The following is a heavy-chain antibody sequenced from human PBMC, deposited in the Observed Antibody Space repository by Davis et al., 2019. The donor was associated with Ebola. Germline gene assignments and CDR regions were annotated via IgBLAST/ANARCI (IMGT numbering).Heavy chain of an antibody. Sequence: SETLSPTCTVPGDPTSSGSYYWSWIRQPAGKGLEWIGHIYTSGSTNSNPSLQSRATISVDTSKNPFSLKLTSVTAADTAVYYCARDRHDTSGYGFWGQGTLVTVSS. CDR3: ARDRHDTSGYGF. CDR1: GDPTSSGSYY. D-gene: IGHD3-22*01. CDR2: IYTSGST. V-gene: IGHV4-61*09. J-gene: IGHJ4*02.